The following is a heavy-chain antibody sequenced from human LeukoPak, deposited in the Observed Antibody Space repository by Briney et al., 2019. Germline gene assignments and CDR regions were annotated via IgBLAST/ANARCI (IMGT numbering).Heavy chain of an antibody. J-gene: IGHJ4*02. CDR3: EKDPSVAYYYDSSIN. Sequence: GGSLRLSRAASGFAFSSYAMSWVRQAPGQGLEWVSAISGSGGSTYYADSVKGRFTMSRDNSKNTLYLQMNSLRAEDTALYYCEKDPSVAYYYDSSINWGQGTLVTVSS. V-gene: IGHV3-23*01. CDR1: GFAFSSYA. D-gene: IGHD3-22*01. CDR2: ISGSGGST.